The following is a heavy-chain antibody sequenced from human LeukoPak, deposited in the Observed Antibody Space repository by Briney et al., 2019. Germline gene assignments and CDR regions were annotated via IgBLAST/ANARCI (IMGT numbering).Heavy chain of an antibody. Sequence: SETLSLTCGVYGGSFNSYYWSWIRQPPGKGLEWIGDINHGGITSHNPSLKSRVTISVETSKKEFSLKLNSVTAADTAVYYCASISIIHPLGGYYYMDVWGKGTTVTIS. J-gene: IGHJ6*03. V-gene: IGHV4-34*01. D-gene: IGHD2/OR15-2a*01. CDR3: ASISIIHPLGGYYYMDV. CDR1: GGSFNSYY. CDR2: INHGGIT.